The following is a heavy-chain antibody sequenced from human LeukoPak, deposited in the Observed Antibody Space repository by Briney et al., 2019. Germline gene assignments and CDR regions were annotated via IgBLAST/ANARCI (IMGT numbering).Heavy chain of an antibody. D-gene: IGHD3-3*01. Sequence: PSETLSLTCAVYGGSFSGYYWSWIRQPPGKGLEWIGEIKHSGSTNYNPSLKSRVTISVDTSKNQFSLKLSSVTAADTAVYYCAQATIFGVVPLFDPWGQGTLVTVSS. CDR2: IKHSGST. CDR3: AQATIFGVVPLFDP. CDR1: GGSFSGYY. J-gene: IGHJ5*02. V-gene: IGHV4-34*01.